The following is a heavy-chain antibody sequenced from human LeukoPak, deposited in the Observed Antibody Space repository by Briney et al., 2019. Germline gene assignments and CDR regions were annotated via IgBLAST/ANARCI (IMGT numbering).Heavy chain of an antibody. J-gene: IGHJ4*02. D-gene: IGHD4-17*01. CDR3: ARTAYGDPLIDY. Sequence: KPSETLSLTCTVSGGSISSYYWSWIRQPPGKGLEWIGYIYYSGSTNYNPSLKSRVTISVDTSKNQFSLKLSSVTAADTAVYYCARTAYGDPLIDYWGQGTLVTVSS. V-gene: IGHV4-59*08. CDR2: IYYSGST. CDR1: GGSISSYY.